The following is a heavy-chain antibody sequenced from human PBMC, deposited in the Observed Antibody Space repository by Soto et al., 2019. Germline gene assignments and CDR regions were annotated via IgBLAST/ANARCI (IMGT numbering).Heavy chain of an antibody. V-gene: IGHV1-69*01. CDR1: GGIFSTYA. J-gene: IGHJ4*02. Sequence: QVQLVQSGAEVKKPGSSVKVSCTASGGIFSTYAISWLRQAPGQGLEWMGGIIPLFGTPNYAQRFQGRGTITADESTSTAYMELSRLRSEDTAVYYCARDRDDYGSGNYYNRIDFWGQGTLVTVSS. CDR3: ARDRDDYGSGNYYNRIDF. CDR2: IIPLFGTP. D-gene: IGHD3-10*01.